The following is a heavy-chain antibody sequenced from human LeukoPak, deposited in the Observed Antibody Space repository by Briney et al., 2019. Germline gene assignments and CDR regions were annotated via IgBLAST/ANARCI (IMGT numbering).Heavy chain of an antibody. V-gene: IGHV3-21*01. J-gene: IGHJ6*03. CDR3: ARARGDFLTYYYYYYMDV. Sequence: GGSLRLSCAASGFTFYTYSMNWVRQAPGKGLEWVSSISSSGTYTYYADSVKGRFTISRDNAKNSLYLQMSSLTAEDTALYYCARARGDFLTYYYYYYMDVWGKGTTVTVSS. D-gene: IGHD2-21*02. CDR1: GFTFYTYS. CDR2: ISSSGTYT.